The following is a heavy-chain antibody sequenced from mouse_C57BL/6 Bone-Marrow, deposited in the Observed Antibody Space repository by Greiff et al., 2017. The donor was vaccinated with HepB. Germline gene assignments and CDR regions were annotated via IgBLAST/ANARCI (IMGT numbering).Heavy chain of an antibody. J-gene: IGHJ1*03. V-gene: IGHV1-72*01. CDR2: IDPNSGGT. CDR1: GYTFTSYW. CDR3: AYYYGSSLYWYFDV. D-gene: IGHD1-1*01. Sequence: VQLQQSGAELVKPGASVKLSCKASGYTFTSYWMHWVKQRPGRGLEWIGRIDPNSGGTKYNEKFKSKATLTVDKPSSTAYMQLSSLTSEDSAVYDCAYYYGSSLYWYFDVWGTGTTVTVSS.